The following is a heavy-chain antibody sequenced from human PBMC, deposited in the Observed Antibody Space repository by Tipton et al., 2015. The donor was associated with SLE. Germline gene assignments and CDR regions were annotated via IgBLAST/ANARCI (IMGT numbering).Heavy chain of an antibody. CDR3: ARQWGSLDY. V-gene: IGHV4-31*03. CDR2: VYYSGST. J-gene: IGHJ4*02. Sequence: TLSLTCTVSGVSITSGGYYWTWIRQHPGKALEWIGYVYYSGSTYYNPPLKSRVIMSVDTSKNQFSLNLSSVTAADTAVYYCARQWGSLDYWGQGTLVTVSS. CDR1: GVSITSGGYY. D-gene: IGHD1-26*01.